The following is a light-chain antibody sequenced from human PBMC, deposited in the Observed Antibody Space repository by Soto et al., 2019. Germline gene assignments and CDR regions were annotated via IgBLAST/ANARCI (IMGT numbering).Light chain of an antibody. CDR1: SSNIGSNA. Sequence: QSALTQPPSASGTPGQRVTISCSGSSSNIGSNAVNWYMQLPGTAPKLLIYSFNQRPSGVPDRFSGSTSGTSASLAISGLQSEDEADYYCSAWDDSLSGVVFGGGTQLTVL. J-gene: IGLJ2*01. V-gene: IGLV1-44*01. CDR3: SAWDDSLSGVV. CDR2: SFN.